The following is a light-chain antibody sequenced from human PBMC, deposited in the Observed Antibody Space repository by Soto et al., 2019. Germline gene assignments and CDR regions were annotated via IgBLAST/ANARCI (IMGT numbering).Light chain of an antibody. CDR1: QGISNY. J-gene: IGKJ1*01. V-gene: IGKV1-27*01. CDR2: AAS. CDR3: QKYNNAPRT. Sequence: DIQMTQSPSSLSASVGDTVTITCRASQGISNYLAWYQQKPGQVPNLLIYAASPLQSGVPSRFSGSGSGTDFTLAISSLRPEDVGTFYCQKYNNAPRTFGQGTKVEI.